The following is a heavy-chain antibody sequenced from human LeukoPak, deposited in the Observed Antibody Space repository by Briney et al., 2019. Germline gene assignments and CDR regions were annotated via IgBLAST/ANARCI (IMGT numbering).Heavy chain of an antibody. Sequence: GASVKVSCKASGYTFTGYYMHWVRQAPGQGLEWMGWINPNSGGTNYAQKFQGRVTMTRDTSISTAYMELSRLRSDDTAVCYCAREYSGSASSFDIWGQGTMVTVSS. J-gene: IGHJ3*02. CDR2: INPNSGGT. D-gene: IGHD1-26*01. V-gene: IGHV1-2*02. CDR1: GYTFTGYY. CDR3: AREYSGSASSFDI.